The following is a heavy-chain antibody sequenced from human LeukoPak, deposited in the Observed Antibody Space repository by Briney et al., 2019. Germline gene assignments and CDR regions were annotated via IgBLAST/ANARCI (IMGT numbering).Heavy chain of an antibody. D-gene: IGHD3-10*01. CDR2: INAGNGNT. Sequence: ASVKASCKASGYTFTSYAMHWVRQAPGQRLEWMGWINAGNGNTKYSQKFQGRVTITRDTSASTAYMELSSLRSEDTAVYYCARERITMVRGVIDGMDVWGKGTTVTVSS. CDR3: ARERITMVRGVIDGMDV. CDR1: GYTFTSYA. V-gene: IGHV1-3*01. J-gene: IGHJ6*04.